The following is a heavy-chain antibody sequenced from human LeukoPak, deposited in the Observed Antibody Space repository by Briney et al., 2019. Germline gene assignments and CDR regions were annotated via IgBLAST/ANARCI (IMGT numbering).Heavy chain of an antibody. V-gene: IGHV3-48*03. D-gene: IGHD2-2*01. J-gene: IGHJ4*02. Sequence: PGGSLRLSCAASGFTFSSYEMNWVREAPGKGVEWVSYISSSGSTIYYADSVKGRFTISRDNARNSLYLQMNSLRAEDTAVYYCARRYCSSTSCLFDYWGQGTLVTVSS. CDR1: GFTFSSYE. CDR3: ARRYCSSTSCLFDY. CDR2: ISSSGSTI.